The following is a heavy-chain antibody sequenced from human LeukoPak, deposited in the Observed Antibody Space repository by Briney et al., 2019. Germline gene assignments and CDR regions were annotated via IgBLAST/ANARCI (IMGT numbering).Heavy chain of an antibody. D-gene: IGHD1-1*01. CDR3: VRDETLWTLDW. CDR1: GFTFSSYW. CDR2: INEDGTDS. Sequence: PGGSLRLSCEASGFTFSSYWIHWVRQAPGMGLVWVSRINEDGTDSRYAESVKGRFTISRDNAKNTVYLQMNSLRVEDTAVYHCVRDETLWTLDWWGQGTLVSVSS. J-gene: IGHJ4*02. V-gene: IGHV3-74*01.